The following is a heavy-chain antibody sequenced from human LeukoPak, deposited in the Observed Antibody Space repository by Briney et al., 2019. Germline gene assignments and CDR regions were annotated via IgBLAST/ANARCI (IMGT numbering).Heavy chain of an antibody. CDR1: GYSFTSYW. D-gene: IGHD6-13*01. Sequence: GESLKISCKGSGYSFTSYWIGWVRQMPGKGLEWMGIIYPGDSDTRYSPSFQGQVTISADKSISTAYLQWSSLKASDTAMYYCARLWSRIAAAGTYAFDIWGQGTMVTVSS. CDR2: IYPGDSDT. V-gene: IGHV5-51*01. CDR3: ARLWSRIAAAGTYAFDI. J-gene: IGHJ3*02.